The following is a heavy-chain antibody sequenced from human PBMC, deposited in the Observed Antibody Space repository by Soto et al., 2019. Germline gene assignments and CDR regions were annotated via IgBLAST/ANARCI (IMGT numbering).Heavy chain of an antibody. CDR1: GGSFDGYY. V-gene: IGHV4-34*01. Sequence: NPSETLSLTCGVSGGSFDGYYWSWIRQSPGKGLEWIGEISGSGATNYNPALKSRVSLSLDTSKNQFSLKLDSVTASDTAVYYCAKLWRHWGQGTLVTVSS. CDR2: ISGSGAT. J-gene: IGHJ4*02. D-gene: IGHD1-1*01. CDR3: AKLWRH.